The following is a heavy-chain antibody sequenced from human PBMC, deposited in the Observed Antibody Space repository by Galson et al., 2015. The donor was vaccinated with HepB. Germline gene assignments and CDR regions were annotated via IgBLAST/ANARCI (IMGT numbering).Heavy chain of an antibody. CDR1: GYTFTCYY. D-gene: IGHD4-23*01. J-gene: IGHJ4*02. V-gene: IGHV1-2*02. CDR3: AKVRSTVITPGSSDF. CDR2: IKPYNGDT. Sequence: SVKVSCKASGYTFTCYYMHWVRQAPGQGLEWLGWIKPYNGDTNYAEKFQGRVTITRDKSITTAYMEPSRLRSEDTAVYYCAKVRSTVITPGSSDFWGQGTLVTVSS.